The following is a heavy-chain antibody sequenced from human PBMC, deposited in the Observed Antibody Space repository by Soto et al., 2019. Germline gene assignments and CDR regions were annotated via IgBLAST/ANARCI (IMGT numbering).Heavy chain of an antibody. CDR3: ARDRLRGYDSSGFYS. J-gene: IGHJ4*02. CDR2: FDPEDGET. Sequence: GASVKVSCKVSGYTLTELSMHWVRQAPGKGLEWMGGFDPEDGETIYAQKFEDRVTMTTATSTNTVFLELRSLKSDDTAIYYCARDRLRGYDSSGFYSWGQGTMVTVS. V-gene: IGHV1-24*01. D-gene: IGHD3-22*01. CDR1: GYTLTELS.